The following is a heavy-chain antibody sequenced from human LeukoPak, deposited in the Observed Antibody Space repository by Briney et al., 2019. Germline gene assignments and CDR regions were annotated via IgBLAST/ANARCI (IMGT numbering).Heavy chain of an antibody. CDR1: GFTFSSYE. Sequence: QSGGSLRLSCAASGFTFSSYEMNWVRQAPGKGLEWVSYISSSGSTIYYADSVKGRFTISRDNAKNSLYLQMNSLRAEDTAVYYCARDWDYGDYHFDYRGQGTLVTVSS. D-gene: IGHD4-17*01. CDR2: ISSSGSTI. V-gene: IGHV3-48*03. CDR3: ARDWDYGDYHFDY. J-gene: IGHJ4*02.